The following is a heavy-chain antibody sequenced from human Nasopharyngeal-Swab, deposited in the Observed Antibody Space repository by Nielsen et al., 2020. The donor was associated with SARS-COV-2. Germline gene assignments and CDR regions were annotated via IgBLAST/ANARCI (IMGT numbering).Heavy chain of an antibody. Sequence: SETLSLTCTVSGGSISSGDYYWSWIRQPPGKGLEWIGEIVHSGSTYYNPSLESRVTMPVDTSKNQFSLKLSSVTAADTAVYYCARREGFWSGYYKNGMDVWGQGTTVTVSS. CDR2: IVHSGST. V-gene: IGHV4-39*07. CDR1: GGSISSGDYY. CDR3: ARREGFWSGYYKNGMDV. J-gene: IGHJ6*02. D-gene: IGHD3-3*01.